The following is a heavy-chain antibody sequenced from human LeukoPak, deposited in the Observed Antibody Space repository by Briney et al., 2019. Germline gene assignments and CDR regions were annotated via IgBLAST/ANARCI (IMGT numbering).Heavy chain of an antibody. J-gene: IGHJ4*02. CDR3: ARDIRVLGSCFDY. Sequence: PGGSLRLSCAASGFTFSSYEMNWVRQAPGKGLEWVSYISSTGTTIYYADSVKGRFTISRDNAKNSLYLQLNSLRAEDTAVYYCARDIRVLGSCFDYWGQGTLVTVSS. D-gene: IGHD6-13*01. CDR1: GFTFSSYE. CDR2: ISSTGTTI. V-gene: IGHV3-48*03.